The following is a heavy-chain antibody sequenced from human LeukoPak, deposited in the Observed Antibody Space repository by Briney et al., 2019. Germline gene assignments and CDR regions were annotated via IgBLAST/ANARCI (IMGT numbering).Heavy chain of an antibody. CDR1: GFTFSSYA. CDR2: ISYDGSNK. J-gene: IGHJ1*01. V-gene: IGHV3-30-3*02. D-gene: IGHD6-6*01. CDR3: AKFLAVIAARDSLYFQH. Sequence: TGGSLRLSCAASGFTFSSYAMHWVRQAPGKGLEWVAVISYDGSNKYYADSVKGRFTISRDNSKNTLYLQMSSLRAEDTAVYYCAKFLAVIAARDSLYFQHWGQGTLVTVSS.